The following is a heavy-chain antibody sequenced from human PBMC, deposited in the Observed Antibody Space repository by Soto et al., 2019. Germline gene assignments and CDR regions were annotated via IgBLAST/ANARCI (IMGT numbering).Heavy chain of an antibody. CDR3: ARGGDLGIFLYFDY. CDR2: IYYSGST. Sequence: SETLSLTCTVSGGSISSNYWSWIRQPPGKGLEWIGYIYYSGSTNYNPSLKSRVSISVDTSKNQFSLNLTSVTAADTAVYYCARGGDLGIFLYFDYWGQGTLVTVSS. D-gene: IGHD3-3*01. J-gene: IGHJ4*02. CDR1: GGSISSNY. V-gene: IGHV4-59*01.